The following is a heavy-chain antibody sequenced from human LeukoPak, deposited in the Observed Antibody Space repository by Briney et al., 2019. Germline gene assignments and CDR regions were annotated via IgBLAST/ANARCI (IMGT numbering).Heavy chain of an antibody. V-gene: IGHV4-30-4*01. CDR1: GGSITSGNYY. CDR3: ARTTVVTGAEYFQH. CDR2: IYYSGST. Sequence: SETLSLTCTVSGGSITSGNYYWSWIRQPPGKGLEWIGYIYYSGSTYYNPSLKSRVTISVDTSKNQFSLKLSSVTAADTAVYYCARTTVVTGAEYFQHWGQGTLVTVSS. J-gene: IGHJ1*01. D-gene: IGHD4-23*01.